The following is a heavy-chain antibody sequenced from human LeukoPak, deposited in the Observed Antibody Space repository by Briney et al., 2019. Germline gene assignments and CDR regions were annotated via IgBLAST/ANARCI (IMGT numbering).Heavy chain of an antibody. CDR3: AKTSSWSLGDV. Sequence: PGRSLRLSCAASGFTFSSYGMHWVRQAPGKGLEWVAVLSYDGSNKYYADSVKGRFTISRDNSKNTLYLQMNSLRAEDTAVYYCAKTSSWSLGDVWGKGTTVTVSS. V-gene: IGHV3-30*18. CDR2: LSYDGSNK. J-gene: IGHJ6*04. CDR1: GFTFSSYG. D-gene: IGHD6-13*01.